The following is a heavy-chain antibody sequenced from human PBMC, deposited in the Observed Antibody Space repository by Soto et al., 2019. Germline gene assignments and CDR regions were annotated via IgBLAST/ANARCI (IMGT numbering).Heavy chain of an antibody. Sequence: LRLSCAASGFTFGDYAMQWVRQAPGKGLEWVSAISWNSGSIDYADSVKGRFTISRDNAKNSLYLQMNSLRAEDTALYYCAKSHTTSGWYVTTDYWGQGTRVTVSS. V-gene: IGHV3-9*01. D-gene: IGHD6-19*01. J-gene: IGHJ4*02. CDR1: GFTFGDYA. CDR2: ISWNSGSI. CDR3: AKSHTTSGWYVTTDY.